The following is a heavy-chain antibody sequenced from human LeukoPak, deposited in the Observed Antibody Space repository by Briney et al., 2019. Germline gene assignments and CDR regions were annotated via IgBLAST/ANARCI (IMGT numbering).Heavy chain of an antibody. CDR2: INTSGGST. D-gene: IGHD5-12*01. CDR3: ARDAFLSGSLSPIDY. J-gene: IGHJ4*02. V-gene: IGHV1-46*01. Sequence: ASVKVSCKASGYXFTNYHMHWVRQAPGQGLEWMGIINTSGGSTSSAQKFQGRVTMTRDTSTSTVYLELSSLRSEDTALYYCARDAFLSGSLSPIDYWGQGTLVTVSS. CDR1: GYXFTNYH.